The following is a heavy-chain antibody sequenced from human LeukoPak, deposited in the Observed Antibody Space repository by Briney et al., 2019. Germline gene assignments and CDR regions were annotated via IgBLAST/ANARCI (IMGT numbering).Heavy chain of an antibody. Sequence: TSETLSLTCTVSGGSISSSSYYWGWIRQPPGKGLEWIGSIYYSGSTYYNPSPKSRVTISVDTSKNQFSLKLSSVTAADTAVYYCAEGVDYWGQGTLVTVSS. CDR3: AEGVDY. CDR2: IYYSGST. CDR1: GGSISSSSYY. V-gene: IGHV4-39*01. J-gene: IGHJ4*02.